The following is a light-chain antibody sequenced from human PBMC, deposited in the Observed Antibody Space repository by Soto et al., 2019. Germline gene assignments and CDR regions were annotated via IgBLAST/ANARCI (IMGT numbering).Light chain of an antibody. CDR3: TSYASSNIPVV. CDR2: EVS. CDR1: SSDVGGYNF. Sequence: QSALTQPASASGSPGQSVTISCTGTSSDVGGYNFVSWYQQHPGKAPKLMIYEVSKRPSGVPDRFSGSKSGNTASLTVSGLQADDEADYYYTSYASSNIPVVFGGGTKVTVL. J-gene: IGLJ2*01. V-gene: IGLV2-8*01.